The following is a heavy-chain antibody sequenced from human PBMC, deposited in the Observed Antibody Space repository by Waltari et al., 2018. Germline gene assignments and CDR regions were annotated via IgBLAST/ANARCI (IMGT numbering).Heavy chain of an antibody. CDR3: ARLYSGYYFDY. D-gene: IGHD3-3*01. CDR2: IYYSGST. Sequence: QLQLQESGPGLVKPSQTLSLTCTVSGGSISCGGYYWSWIRQHPGKGLEWIGYIYYSGSTYYNPSLKSLVTISVDTSKNQFSLKLSSVTAADTAVYYCARLYSGYYFDYWGQGTLVTVSS. V-gene: IGHV4-31*01. CDR1: GGSISCGGYY. J-gene: IGHJ4*02.